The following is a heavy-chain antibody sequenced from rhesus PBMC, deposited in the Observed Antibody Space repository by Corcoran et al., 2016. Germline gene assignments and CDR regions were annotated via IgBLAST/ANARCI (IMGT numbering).Heavy chain of an antibody. Sequence: QVQLQESGPGLVKHSETLSLTCAVSGGFIRRSNWWSWPRQPPGKGLEWIGGFYGNTPNTNYDPSHKNRVTISKYTSKTQFSLRLKSVTAADTAVYYCAKDTGDWGQGVLVTGSS. V-gene: IGHV4S18*01. CDR1: GGFIRRSNW. D-gene: IGHD3-9*01. CDR2: FYGNTPNT. CDR3: AKDTGD. J-gene: IGHJ4*01.